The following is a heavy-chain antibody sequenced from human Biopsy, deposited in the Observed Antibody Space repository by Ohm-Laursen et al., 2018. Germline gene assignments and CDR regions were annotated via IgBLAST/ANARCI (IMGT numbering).Heavy chain of an antibody. D-gene: IGHD3-10*01. CDR2: ITSGGSTT. J-gene: IGHJ4*02. CDR3: TLEGAGFDN. CDR1: GFTFSDYY. V-gene: IGHV3-11*01. Sequence: SLRLSCAASGFTFSDYYMSWIRQAPGKGLEWVSYITSGGSTTDYADSVKGRFTISRDNAKSSLFLQMNSLRAEDTAVYYCTLEGAGFDNWGQGTLVTASS.